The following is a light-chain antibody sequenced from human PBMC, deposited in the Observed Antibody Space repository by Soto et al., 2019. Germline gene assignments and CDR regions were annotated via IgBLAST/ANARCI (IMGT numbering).Light chain of an antibody. CDR1: NIGSKS. Sequence: SYELTQPPSVSVAPGQTARITCGGNNIGSKSVHWYQQKPGQAPVLVVYDDYDRPSGIPERFSGSNSGNTATLTISRVEAGDEADYYCQVWDSSSDHPVFGGGTQLTVL. CDR2: DDY. CDR3: QVWDSSSDHPV. V-gene: IGLV3-21*02. J-gene: IGLJ3*02.